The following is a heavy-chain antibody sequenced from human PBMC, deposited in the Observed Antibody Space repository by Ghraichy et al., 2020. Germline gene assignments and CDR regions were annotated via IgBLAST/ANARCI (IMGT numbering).Heavy chain of an antibody. D-gene: IGHD5-18*01. Sequence: GESLNISCAASGFTFSSYEMNWVRQAPGKGLEWVSYISSSGSTIYYADSVKGRFTISRDNAKNSLYLQMNSLRAEDTAVYYCARRARSGYSYGCVDYWGQGTLVTVSS. V-gene: IGHV3-48*03. CDR1: GFTFSSYE. J-gene: IGHJ4*02. CDR3: ARRARSGYSYGCVDY. CDR2: ISSSGSTI.